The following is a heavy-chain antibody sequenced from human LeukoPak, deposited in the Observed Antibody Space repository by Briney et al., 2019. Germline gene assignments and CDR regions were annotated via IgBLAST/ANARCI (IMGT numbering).Heavy chain of an antibody. CDR1: GGSISSSSYY. D-gene: IGHD1-26*01. CDR2: IYYSGST. J-gene: IGHJ4*02. V-gene: IGHV4-39*01. Sequence: PSETLSLTCTVSGGSISSSSYYWGWIRQPPGKGLEWIGSIYYSGSTYYNPSLKSRVTISVDTSKNQFSLKLSSVTAADTAVYYCARSAELPKYYFDYGGQGTLVTVSS. CDR3: ARSAELPKYYFDY.